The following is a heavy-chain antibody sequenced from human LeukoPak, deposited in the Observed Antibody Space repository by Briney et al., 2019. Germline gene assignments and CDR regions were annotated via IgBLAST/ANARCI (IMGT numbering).Heavy chain of an antibody. CDR1: GYSISSGYY. CDR3: ARIQEADWYFDL. J-gene: IGHJ2*01. CDR2: IYHSGST. Sequence: SETLSLACAASGYSISSGYYWGWIRQPPGKGLEWIGSIYHSGSTYYNPSLKSRVTISVDTSKNQFSLKLSSVTAADTAVYYCARIQEADWYFDLWGRGTLVTVSS. V-gene: IGHV4-38-2*01.